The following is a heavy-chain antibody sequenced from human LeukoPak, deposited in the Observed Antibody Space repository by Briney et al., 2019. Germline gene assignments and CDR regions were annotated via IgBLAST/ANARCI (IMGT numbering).Heavy chain of an antibody. CDR1: GGSTISGGYS. V-gene: IGHV4-30-2*01. CDR3: ARGFFVRENPGSWFDP. D-gene: IGHD3-10*02. CDR2: IYHTGNT. J-gene: IGHJ5*02. Sequence: SKTLSLTCTVSGGSTISGGYSWNWIRQPPGKGLEWIGYIYHTGNTFYNPSLKSRVTISVDRSKNQFSLRLTSVTAADTAVYYCARGFFVRENPGSWFDPWGQGTLVTVSP.